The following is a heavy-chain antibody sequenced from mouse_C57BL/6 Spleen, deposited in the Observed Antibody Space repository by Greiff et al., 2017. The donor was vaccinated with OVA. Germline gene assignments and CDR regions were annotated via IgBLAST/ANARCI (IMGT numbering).Heavy chain of an antibody. CDR1: GFTFSSYA. CDR3: DRTDPFYGSSFDY. CDR2: ISDGGSYT. Sequence: EVKLVESGGGLVKPGGSLKLSCAASGFTFSSYAMSWVRQTPEKRLEWVATISDGGSYTYYPDNVKGRFTISRDNAKNNLYLQMSHLKSEDTAMYYVDRTDPFYGSSFDYWGQGTTLTVSS. D-gene: IGHD1-1*01. V-gene: IGHV5-4*03. J-gene: IGHJ2*01.